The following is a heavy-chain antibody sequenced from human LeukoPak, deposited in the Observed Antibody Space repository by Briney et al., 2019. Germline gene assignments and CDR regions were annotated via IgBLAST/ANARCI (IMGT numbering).Heavy chain of an antibody. J-gene: IGHJ5*02. CDR1: GYTFTSYD. Sequence: ASVKVSCKASGYTFTSYDINWVRQATGQGLEWMGWMNPNSGNTGYAQKFQGRVTMTRNTSISTAYMELSSLRSEDTAVYYCARGGYDLKYYDFWSGLMSSSYVAGRQNWFDPWGQGTLVTVSS. CDR2: MNPNSGNT. CDR3: ARGGYDLKYYDFWSGLMSSSYVAGRQNWFDP. D-gene: IGHD3-3*01. V-gene: IGHV1-8*01.